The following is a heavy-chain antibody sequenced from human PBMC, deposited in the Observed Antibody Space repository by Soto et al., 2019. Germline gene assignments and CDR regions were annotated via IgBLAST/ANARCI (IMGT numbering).Heavy chain of an antibody. CDR1: GYTFTSYA. CDR2: INAGNGNT. V-gene: IGHV1-3*01. CDR3: AREALEYSSSSDWFDP. J-gene: IGHJ5*02. D-gene: IGHD6-6*01. Sequence: ASVKVSCKASGYTFTSYAMHWVRQAPGQRLEWMGWINAGNGNTKYSQKFQGRVTITRDTSAGTAYMELSSLRSEDTAVYYCAREALEYSSSSDWFDPWGQGTLVTVSS.